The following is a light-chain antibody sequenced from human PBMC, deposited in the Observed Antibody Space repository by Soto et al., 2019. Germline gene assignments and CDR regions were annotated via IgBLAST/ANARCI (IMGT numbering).Light chain of an antibody. CDR3: SSYTTSSTRV. CDR2: EVS. V-gene: IGLV2-14*03. Sequence: QSVLTQPASVSGSPGQSMTISCTGTSSDVGAYDYVSWYQQHPDKAPKLMIYEVSYRPSGVSNRFSGSKSVNTATLTISGLQAEDEADYYCSSYTTSSTRVFGTGTKVTVL. J-gene: IGLJ1*01. CDR1: SSDVGAYDY.